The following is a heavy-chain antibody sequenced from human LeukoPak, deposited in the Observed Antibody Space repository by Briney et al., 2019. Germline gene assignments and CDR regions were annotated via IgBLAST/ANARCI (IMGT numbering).Heavy chain of an antibody. CDR2: ISSSSSYI. CDR3: ARIGFLGAFDY. J-gene: IGHJ4*02. V-gene: IGHV3-21*01. Sequence: PGGSLRLSCAASGFTFDDYAMHWVRQAPGKGLEWVSSISSSSSYIYYADSVKGRFTISRDNAKNSLYLQMNSLRAEDTAVYYCARIGFLGAFDYWGQGTLVTVSS. CDR1: GFTFDDYA. D-gene: IGHD3-3*01.